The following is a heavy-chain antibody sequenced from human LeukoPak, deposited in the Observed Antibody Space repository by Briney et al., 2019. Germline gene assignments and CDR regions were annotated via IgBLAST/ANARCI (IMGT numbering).Heavy chain of an antibody. CDR2: INPNSGGT. D-gene: IGHD3-22*01. J-gene: IGHJ4*02. CDR3: ARDPRGGYYYDSSGYYYVDYFDY. V-gene: IGHV1-2*02. Sequence: ASVKVSCKASGYTFTGYYMHWVRQAPGQGLEWMGWINPNSGGTNYAQKFQGRVTMTRDTSISTAYMELSRLRSDDTAVYYCARDPRGGYYYDSSGYYYVDYFDYWGQGTLVTVSS. CDR1: GYTFTGYY.